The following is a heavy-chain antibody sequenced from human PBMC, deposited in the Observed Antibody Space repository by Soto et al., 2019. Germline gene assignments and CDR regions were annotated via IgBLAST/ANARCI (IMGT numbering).Heavy chain of an antibody. J-gene: IGHJ4*02. D-gene: IGHD3-10*01. CDR3: ARDADPRAYFFDY. V-gene: IGHV1-18*04. CDR2: ISGHNGKT. CDR1: GYTFINHG. Sequence: QVQLVQSGGEVKKPGASVKVSCKASGYTFINHGISWVRQAPGQGLEWMGWISGHNGKTNYAQKFQGRGTMTTDTATSTAFMELRSRRSDDTAVYYCARDADPRAYFFDYWGQGTLVSVSS.